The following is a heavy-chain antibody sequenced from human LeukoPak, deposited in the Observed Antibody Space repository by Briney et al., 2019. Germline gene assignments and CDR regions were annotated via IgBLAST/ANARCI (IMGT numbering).Heavy chain of an antibody. CDR3: AAIIAVAGIPLVDP. CDR2: IYYSGST. Sequence: PSETLSLTCTVSGGSISSGSYYWGWIRQPPGKGLEWIGSIYYSGSTYYNASLKSRVTISVDTSKNQFSLKLNSVTAADTAVYYCAAIIAVAGIPLVDPWSQGTLVTVSS. D-gene: IGHD6-19*01. V-gene: IGHV4-39*01. J-gene: IGHJ5*02. CDR1: GGSISSGSYY.